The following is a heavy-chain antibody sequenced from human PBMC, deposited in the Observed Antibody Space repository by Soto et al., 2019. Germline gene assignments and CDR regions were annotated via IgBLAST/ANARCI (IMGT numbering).Heavy chain of an antibody. D-gene: IGHD3-16*02. J-gene: IGHJ3*02. V-gene: IGHV3-72*01. CDR1: GSGFSDQY. CDR3: TRGYIVVSIYGFDI. Sequence: EVQLVESGGVLVQPGGSLRLSCVASGSGFSDQYMDWVRQAPGKGLEWVGRTANKVNSYTTEYAASVKGRFSISRDDSKSSLYLQMNGLKTEDTAIYFWTRGYIVVSIYGFDIWGQGTMVTVSS. CDR2: TANKVNSYTT.